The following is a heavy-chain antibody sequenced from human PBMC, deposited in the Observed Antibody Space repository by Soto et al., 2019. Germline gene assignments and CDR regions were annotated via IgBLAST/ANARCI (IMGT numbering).Heavy chain of an antibody. CDR2: IGGSGGAT. Sequence: GGSLRLSCVGSGFGFGSFAMSWVRQAPGKGLEWVSGIGGSGGATVYADSVKGRFTISRDNSRNTLYLQMNFLRGGDTAVYYCAKALWFGESSHYFDYWGQGTLVTVSS. J-gene: IGHJ4*02. CDR3: AKALWFGESSHYFDY. CDR1: GFGFGSFA. V-gene: IGHV3-23*01. D-gene: IGHD3-10*01.